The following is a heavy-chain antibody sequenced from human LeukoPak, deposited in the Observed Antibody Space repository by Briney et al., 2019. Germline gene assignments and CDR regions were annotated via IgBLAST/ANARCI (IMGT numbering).Heavy chain of an antibody. CDR2: ISSSSSYI. V-gene: IGHV3-21*01. CDR1: GFTFSSYS. Sequence: GGSLRLSCAASGFTFSSYSMNWVRQAPGKGLEWVSSISSSSSYIYYADSVKGRFTISRDNAKHSLYLQMNSLRAEDTAVYYCARLGDDFWSGYRLIDYWGQGTLVTVSS. D-gene: IGHD3-3*01. J-gene: IGHJ4*02. CDR3: ARLGDDFWSGYRLIDY.